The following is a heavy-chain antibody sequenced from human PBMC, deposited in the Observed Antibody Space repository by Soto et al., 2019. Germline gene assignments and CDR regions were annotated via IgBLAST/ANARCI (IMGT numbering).Heavy chain of an antibody. Sequence: PGESLKISCKGSGYSFTSYWISWVRQMPGKGLEWMGRIDPSDSYTNYSPSFQGHVTISADKSISTAYLQWSSLKASDTAMYYCARQPQRTHYYYYGMDVWGQGTTVTVSS. V-gene: IGHV5-10-1*01. CDR1: GYSFTSYW. J-gene: IGHJ6*02. D-gene: IGHD1-1*01. CDR2: IDPSDSYT. CDR3: ARQPQRTHYYYYGMDV.